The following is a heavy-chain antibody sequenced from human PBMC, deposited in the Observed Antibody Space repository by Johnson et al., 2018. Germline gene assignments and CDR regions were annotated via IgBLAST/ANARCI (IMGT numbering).Heavy chain of an antibody. CDR2: ISGSGGRT. Sequence: VQLQESGGGVVQPGRSXRLSCAASGFTFSNYVMSWVRQATGKGLEWVSGISGSGGRTYYAASVKGRFTIPRGNSKNKRYLQMNSLRAEDTAVYYCAKEGGYDSSGYICAFDILGQGTMVTVSS. J-gene: IGHJ3*02. V-gene: IGHV3-23*01. CDR3: AKEGGYDSSGYICAFDI. CDR1: GFTFSNYV. D-gene: IGHD3-22*01.